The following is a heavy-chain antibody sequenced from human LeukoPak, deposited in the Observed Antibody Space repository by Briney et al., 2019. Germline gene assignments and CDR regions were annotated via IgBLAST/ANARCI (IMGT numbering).Heavy chain of an antibody. J-gene: IGHJ4*02. CDR2: ISGGTT. CDR1: GFTISTYG. Sequence: GGSLRLSCAASGFTISTYGMSWVRQAPGKGLEWVSSISGGTTYYADSVKGRFTISRDNSKNTVSLQMNSLRAEDTAVYYCAKSVYHSGKYWGQGTLVTVSS. D-gene: IGHD3-10*01. CDR3: AKSVYHSGKY. V-gene: IGHV3-23*01.